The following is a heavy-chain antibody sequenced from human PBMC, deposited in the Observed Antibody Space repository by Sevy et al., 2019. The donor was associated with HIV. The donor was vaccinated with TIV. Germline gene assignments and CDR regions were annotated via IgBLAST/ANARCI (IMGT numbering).Heavy chain of an antibody. V-gene: IGHV3-30-3*01. CDR1: GFAFSSHA. CDR2: ISCEGTET. D-gene: IGHD3-3*02. Sequence: GGSLRLSCAASGFAFSSHAMHWVRQAPGKGLEWMATISCEGTETFYAASVEGRFTISRDNSKNMLSLQINSLRPEDTAVYYCARDGGFSIKWYPLYWGHGTLVTVSS. J-gene: IGHJ4*01. CDR3: ARDGGFSIKWYPLY.